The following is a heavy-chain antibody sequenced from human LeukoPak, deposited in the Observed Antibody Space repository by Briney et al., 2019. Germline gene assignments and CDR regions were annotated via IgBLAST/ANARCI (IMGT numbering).Heavy chain of an antibody. CDR2: ISYDGTNK. CDR1: GFSFSSNA. D-gene: IGHD3-10*01. V-gene: IGHV3-30-3*01. Sequence: GGSLRLSCAASGFSFSSNAMHWVRQAPGKGLEWVAVISYDGTNKYYADYVKGRFTISRDNSKKTVYLEMNSLRAEDTAVYYCARDSGYYYWGQGFLVTVSS. CDR3: ARDSGYYY. J-gene: IGHJ4*02.